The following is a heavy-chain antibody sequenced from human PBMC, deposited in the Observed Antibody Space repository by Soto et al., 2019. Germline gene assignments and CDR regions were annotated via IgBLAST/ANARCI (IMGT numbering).Heavy chain of an antibody. CDR3: ARDKKSYDFWSGYSGDAFDI. CDR2: ISAYNGNT. CDR1: GYTFTSYG. J-gene: IGHJ3*02. V-gene: IGHV1-18*01. Sequence: ASVKVSCKASGYTFTSYGISWVRQAPGQGLEWMGWISAYNGNTNYAQKLQGRVTMTTDTSTSTAYMELRSLRSDDTAVYYCARDKKSYDFWSGYSGDAFDIWGQGTIVTVSS. D-gene: IGHD3-3*01.